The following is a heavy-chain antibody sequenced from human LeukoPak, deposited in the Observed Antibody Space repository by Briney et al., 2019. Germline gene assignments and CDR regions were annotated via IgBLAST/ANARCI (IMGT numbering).Heavy chain of an antibody. Sequence: PSETLSLTCAVYGGSFSGYYWSWIRQPPGKGLEWIGEINHSGSTNYNPSLKSRVTISVDTSKNQFSLKLSSVTAADTAVYYCARAAWNNLNDIWGQGTMVTVSS. CDR2: INHSGST. V-gene: IGHV4-34*01. J-gene: IGHJ3*02. CDR3: ARAAWNNLNDI. D-gene: IGHD1/OR15-1a*01. CDR1: GGSFSGYY.